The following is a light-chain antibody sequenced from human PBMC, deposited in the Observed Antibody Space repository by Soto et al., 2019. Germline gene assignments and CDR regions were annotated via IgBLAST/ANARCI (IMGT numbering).Light chain of an antibody. V-gene: IGLV1-44*01. CDR3: AAWDTRRNGHV. J-gene: IGLJ1*01. CDR2: RDD. CDR1: SSNIGDNT. Sequence: QSALTQPPSASGSPGRRVTISCSGSSSNIGDNTISWYQQLPGTAPKLLISRDDQRPSGVPDRFSGSKSGTSGSLAICGLQAENEADYFCAAWDTRRNGHVFGTGTKVTVL.